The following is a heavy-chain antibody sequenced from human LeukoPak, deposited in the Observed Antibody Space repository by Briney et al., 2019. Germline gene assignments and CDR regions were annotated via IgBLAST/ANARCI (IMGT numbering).Heavy chain of an antibody. D-gene: IGHD2-15*01. CDR2: ISASSGTR. CDR3: ARGLAANDWFDP. V-gene: IGHV3-11*01. J-gene: IGHJ5*02. Sequence: GGSLRLSCAASGFTFSDYYMNWIRQAPGKGLEWLSYISASSGTRYYADSVKGRFTIYRDNAKNSLYLQMNSLRAEHTAVYYCARGLAANDWFDPWGQGTLVTVSS. CDR1: GFTFSDYY.